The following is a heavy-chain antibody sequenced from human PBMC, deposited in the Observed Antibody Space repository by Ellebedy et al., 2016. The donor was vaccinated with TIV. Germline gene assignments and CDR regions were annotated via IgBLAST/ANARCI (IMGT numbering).Heavy chain of an antibody. CDR2: INAGNGNT. V-gene: IGHV1-3*01. J-gene: IGHJ5*02. D-gene: IGHD6-6*01. CDR1: GYTFTKYV. Sequence: AASVKVSCKASGYTFTKYVIHWVRQAPGQRLEWMGWINAGNGNTKYSQKFQGRVTITRDTSASTVYMELSSLRSEDTAMYYCARVQGYSSSSARGHWFDPWGQGTLVIVSS. CDR3: ARVQGYSSSSARGHWFDP.